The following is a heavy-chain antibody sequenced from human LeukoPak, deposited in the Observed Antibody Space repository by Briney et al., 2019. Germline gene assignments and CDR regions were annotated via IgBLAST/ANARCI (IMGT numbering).Heavy chain of an antibody. D-gene: IGHD2-2*01. CDR2: IRGAGYSDAP. J-gene: IGHJ5*02. CDR1: GFSFSGSA. V-gene: IGHV3-73*01. CDR3: TVPASGGNWFDP. Sequence: GGSLKLSCAASGFSFSGSAIHWVRQAPGNGLEWVGRIRGAGYSDAPAYVASVRGRFTISRDDSKSTAYLQMNSLKAEDTAVYYCTVPASGGNWFDPWGPGTLVTISS.